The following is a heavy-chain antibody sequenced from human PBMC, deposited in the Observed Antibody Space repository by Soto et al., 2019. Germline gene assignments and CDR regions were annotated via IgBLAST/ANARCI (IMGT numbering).Heavy chain of an antibody. D-gene: IGHD1-26*01. J-gene: IGHJ4*02. CDR1: GFTFSDYA. CDR3: ARKTSGTYPFDF. V-gene: IGHV3-64*07. CDR2: ITTKGDST. Sequence: EVQLVESGGGLVQPGESLRLSCAASGFTFSDYAMYWVRQAPGKGLEYVSAITTKGDSTYYADYVKGRFSISRDNSKNTLYPQMGCLRAEDMAVYYCARKTSGTYPFDFWGQGTLVTVSS.